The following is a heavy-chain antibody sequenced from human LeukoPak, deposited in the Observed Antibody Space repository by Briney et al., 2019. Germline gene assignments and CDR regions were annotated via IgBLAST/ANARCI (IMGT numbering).Heavy chain of an antibody. CDR2: ISAYNGNT. V-gene: IGHV1-18*01. Sequence: ASVKVSCKAPGYTFTSYGISWVRQAPGQGLGWMGWISAYNGNTNYAQKLQGRVTMTTDTSTSTAYMELRSLRSDDTAVYYCARDPGNLAYCGGDCYPNFDYWGQGTLVTVSS. J-gene: IGHJ4*02. CDR1: GYTFTSYG. CDR3: ARDPGNLAYCGGDCYPNFDY. D-gene: IGHD2-21*02.